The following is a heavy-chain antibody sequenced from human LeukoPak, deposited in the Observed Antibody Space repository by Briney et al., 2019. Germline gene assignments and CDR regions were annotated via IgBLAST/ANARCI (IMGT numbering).Heavy chain of an antibody. J-gene: IGHJ5*02. CDR2: IDTTGSI. CDR3: ARSKAHLSTSWYGTWFDP. CDR1: GGSISTYY. V-gene: IGHV4-4*07. Sequence: SETLSLTCTVSGGSISTYYWSWIRQPAGKGLEWIGRIDTTGSINYNPSLKSRITVSGDTSKNQFSLKLSSVTAADTAVYYCARSKAHLSTSWYGTWFDPWGQGTLATVSS. D-gene: IGHD2-2*01.